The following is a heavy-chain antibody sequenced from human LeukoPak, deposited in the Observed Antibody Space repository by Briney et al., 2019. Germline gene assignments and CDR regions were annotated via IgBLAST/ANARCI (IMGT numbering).Heavy chain of an antibody. V-gene: IGHV3-64*01. CDR1: GFTFSSYA. Sequence: GGSLRLSCAASGFTFSSYAMHWVRQAPGKGLEYVSAISSNGGSTYYANSVKGRFTISRDLSKNTLYVQMNSLRADDTAVYFCARDLSRVVAATSADYWGQGTLVTVSS. J-gene: IGHJ4*02. CDR3: ARDLSRVVAATSADY. D-gene: IGHD2-15*01. CDR2: ISSNGGST.